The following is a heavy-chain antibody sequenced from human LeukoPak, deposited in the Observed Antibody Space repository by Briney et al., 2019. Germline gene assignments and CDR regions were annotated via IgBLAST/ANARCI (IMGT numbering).Heavy chain of an antibody. V-gene: IGHV3-23*01. CDR3: AKDYGSSGWGPGDY. J-gene: IGHJ4*02. CDR1: GFTFSSYA. CDR2: ISGSGGVT. D-gene: IGHD6-19*01. Sequence: GGSLRLSCAASGFTFSSYAVSWVRQAPGKGLEWVSTISGSGGVTYYADSVKGRFTISRDNSKNTLYLQMNSLRAEDTAVYYCAKDYGSSGWGPGDYWGQGTLVTVSS.